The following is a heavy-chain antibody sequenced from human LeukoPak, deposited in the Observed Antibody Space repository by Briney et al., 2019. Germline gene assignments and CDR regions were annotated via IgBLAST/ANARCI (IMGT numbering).Heavy chain of an antibody. J-gene: IGHJ4*02. D-gene: IGHD3-10*01. Sequence: GGSLRLSCVASGFTFSSFWMSWVRQAPGKGLEWVANIKYDGSEKYYVDSVEGRFTISRDNAKNSLSLQMNSLRDEDTAVYYCARAGGSGTYSAYWGQGTLVTVSS. CDR1: GFTFSSFW. V-gene: IGHV3-7*02. CDR2: IKYDGSEK. CDR3: ARAGGSGTYSAY.